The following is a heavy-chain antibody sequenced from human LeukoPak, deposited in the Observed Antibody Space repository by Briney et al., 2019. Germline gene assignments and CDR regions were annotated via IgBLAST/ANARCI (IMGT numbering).Heavy chain of an antibody. J-gene: IGHJ5*02. D-gene: IGHD4-11*01. CDR2: ISSSSSYI. Sequence: SGGSLTLSCAPSGLTFSSYSMKWVRQAPGKGLEWVSSISSSSSYIYHADSEKGLFTVSRDNAKNSLYLQMNSLRAEDTAVYYCARVRAGLQEFDTWGQGTLVTVSS. CDR1: GLTFSSYS. V-gene: IGHV3-21*01. CDR3: ARVRAGLQEFDT.